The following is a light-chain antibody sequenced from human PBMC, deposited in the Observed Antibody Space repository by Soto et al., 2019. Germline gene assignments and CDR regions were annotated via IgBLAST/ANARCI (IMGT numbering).Light chain of an antibody. J-gene: IGKJ1*01. Sequence: EIVVTQAAGTLSLSPGERATLSCRASQSVSSSYLAWYQQKPGQAPRLLIYGASSRATGIPDRFSGSGSGTDFTLTISRREPEDVAVYYCHQYGSSSWTFGQGTKVDIK. CDR3: HQYGSSSWT. CDR2: GAS. CDR1: QSVSSSY. V-gene: IGKV3-20*01.